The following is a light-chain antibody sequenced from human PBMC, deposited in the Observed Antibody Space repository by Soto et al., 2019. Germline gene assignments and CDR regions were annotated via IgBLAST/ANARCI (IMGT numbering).Light chain of an antibody. CDR1: QSISNH. CDR2: AAS. Sequence: DIKMTQSPSSLSASVEDRVIITCRASQSISNHLNWYQQKPGKAPKLLIFAASSLQSGVPSRFSGSGSGTDFTLTISSLQPEDFATYYCLQHNSYPQTFGQGSMVDI. CDR3: LQHNSYPQT. V-gene: IGKV1-39*01. J-gene: IGKJ1*01.